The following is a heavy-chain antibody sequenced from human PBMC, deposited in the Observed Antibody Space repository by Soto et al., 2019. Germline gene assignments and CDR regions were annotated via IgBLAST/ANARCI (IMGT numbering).Heavy chain of an antibody. Sequence: PGGSLRLSCAASGFTFSSYWMHWVRQAPGKGLVWVSRINSDGSSTSHADSVKGRFTISRDNAKNTLYLQMNSLRAEDTAVYYCAREYYYDSSGYYPNWFDPWGQGTTVTVSS. CDR1: GFTFSSYW. V-gene: IGHV3-74*01. J-gene: IGHJ5*01. CDR3: AREYYYDSSGYYPNWFDP. D-gene: IGHD3-22*01. CDR2: INSDGSST.